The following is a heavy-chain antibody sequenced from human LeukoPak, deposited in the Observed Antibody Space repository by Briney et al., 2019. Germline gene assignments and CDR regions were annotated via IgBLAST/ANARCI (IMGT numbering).Heavy chain of an antibody. CDR2: LRDSGDTT. D-gene: IGHD6-13*01. CDR1: GFTFSNYA. CDR3: AKGSVPIISSSYFDY. J-gene: IGHJ4*02. Sequence: GGSLRLSCAAYGFTFSNYAMSWVRQVPGKGLEWVSALRDSGDTTYYADSVKGRFTISRDNSKNTLFLQMHSLRAEDTAVYYCAKGSVPIISSSYFDYWGQGTLVTVSS. V-gene: IGHV3-23*01.